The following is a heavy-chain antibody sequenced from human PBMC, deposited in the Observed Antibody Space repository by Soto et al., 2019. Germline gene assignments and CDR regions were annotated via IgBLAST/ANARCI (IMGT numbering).Heavy chain of an antibody. CDR1: GFTFSTYT. Sequence: EVQLVESGGGLVKPGGSLRLSCAASGFTFSTYTMNWVRQAPGKGLEWVSSIDSTSTYLYYPDSVKGRFTISRDNAKNSLYLQMNSLRAEDTAVYYSARARRGDYGDWGQGTLVTVSS. CDR3: ARARRGDYGD. V-gene: IGHV3-21*01. CDR2: IDSTSTYL. D-gene: IGHD4-17*01. J-gene: IGHJ4*02.